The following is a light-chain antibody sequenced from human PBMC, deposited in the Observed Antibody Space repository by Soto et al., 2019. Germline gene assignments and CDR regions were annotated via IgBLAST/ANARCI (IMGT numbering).Light chain of an antibody. CDR3: QQYNDSPYS. J-gene: IGKJ2*01. V-gene: IGKV1-5*03. CDR1: QNIGSW. Sequence: DIQMTQSPSTLSASVGDGGTITCRASQNIGSWLAWYQQKPGEAPKLLISKATNLQSGVPSRFRRSGSATPLRLTISSMQRVHSATYFCQQYNDSPYSFATGTKVDI. CDR2: KAT.